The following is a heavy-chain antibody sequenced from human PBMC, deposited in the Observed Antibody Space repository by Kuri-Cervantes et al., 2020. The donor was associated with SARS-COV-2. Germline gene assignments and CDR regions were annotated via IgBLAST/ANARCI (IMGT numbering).Heavy chain of an antibody. Sequence: SETLSLTCTVSGGSISSGGYYWSCIRQHPGKGLEWIGYIYYSGSTYYNPSLKSRVTISVDTSKYLFSLKLSSVTAADTDVYYGARDGSRYYFDYWGQGTTVTVSS. V-gene: IGHV4-31*03. J-gene: IGHJ4*02. CDR2: IYYSGST. CDR3: ARDGSRYYFDY. D-gene: IGHD3-10*01. CDR1: GGSISSGGYY.